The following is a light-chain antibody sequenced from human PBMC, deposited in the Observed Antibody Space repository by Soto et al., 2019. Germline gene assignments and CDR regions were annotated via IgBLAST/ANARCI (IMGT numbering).Light chain of an antibody. CDR1: TSNIGAPYD. Sequence: QSVLTQPPSVSGAPGQRVSISCTGSTSNIGAPYDVHWYQHLPGTAPKLLIYGDNNRPSGVSNRFSGSKSGITASLTISGLQAEDEADFYCCSYAGGGIYVFGTGTKLTVL. CDR3: CSYAGGGIYV. V-gene: IGLV1-40*01. CDR2: GDN. J-gene: IGLJ1*01.